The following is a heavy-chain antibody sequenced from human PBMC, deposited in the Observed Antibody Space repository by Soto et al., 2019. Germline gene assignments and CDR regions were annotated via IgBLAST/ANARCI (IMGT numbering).Heavy chain of an antibody. V-gene: IGHV2-5*02. D-gene: IGHD3-9*01. CDR3: AHRFDWYYFDY. CDR1: GFSLRTSEVG. Sequence: QITLKASGPTLVKPTQTLTLTCTFSGFSLRTSEVGVGWFRQPPGKALEWLALIYWDDDKRYSPSLKTRLTIAKDTSKSQVVLTMTNMDPVDTATYYCAHRFDWYYFDYWGQGTLVTVSS. CDR2: IYWDDDK. J-gene: IGHJ4*02.